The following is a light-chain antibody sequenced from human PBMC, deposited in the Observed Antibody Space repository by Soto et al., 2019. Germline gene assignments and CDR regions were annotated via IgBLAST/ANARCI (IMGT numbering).Light chain of an antibody. CDR1: QTISNY. CDR3: QQSYTSPT. Sequence: DIPLTQSPSSLCASVGDRVTITCRASQTISNYLNWYQMKPEKAPKLLIYGASSVQNGVPPRCSGSGSGTDFALTIRTMAPEDFESYFCQQSYTSPTFGSGTKV. CDR2: GAS. V-gene: IGKV1-39*01. J-gene: IGKJ4*01.